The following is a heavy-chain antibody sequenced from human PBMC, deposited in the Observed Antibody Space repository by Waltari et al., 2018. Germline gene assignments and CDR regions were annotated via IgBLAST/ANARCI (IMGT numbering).Heavy chain of an antibody. J-gene: IGHJ4*02. Sequence: QVQLVQSGAEVKKPGSSVKVSCKASGGTFSSYTISWVRQAPVQGLEWMGRIIPILGIANDAQKFQGRVTITADKSTSTAYMELSSLRSEDTAVYYCARDVNYGTVYFDYWGQGTLVTVSS. CDR1: GGTFSSYT. CDR2: IIPILGIA. CDR3: ARDVNYGTVYFDY. V-gene: IGHV1-69*08. D-gene: IGHD1-7*01.